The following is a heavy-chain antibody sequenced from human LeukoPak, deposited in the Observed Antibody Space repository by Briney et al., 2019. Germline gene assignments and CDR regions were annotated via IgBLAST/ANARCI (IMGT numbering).Heavy chain of an antibody. D-gene: IGHD3-3*01. V-gene: IGHV4-34*01. CDR1: GGSFSGYY. J-gene: IGHJ4*02. Sequence: SETLSLTCAVYGGSFSGYYWSWIRQPPGKGLEWIGEINHSGSTNYNPSLKSRVTISVDTSKNQFSLKLSSVTAADTAVYYCASAYDFWSGYHDYWGQGTLVTVSS. CDR3: ASAYDFWSGYHDY. CDR2: INHSGST.